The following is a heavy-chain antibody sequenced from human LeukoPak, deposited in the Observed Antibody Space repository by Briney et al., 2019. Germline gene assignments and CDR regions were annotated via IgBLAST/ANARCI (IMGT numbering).Heavy chain of an antibody. CDR3: TRVRYYYDSSGNPTE. CDR1: GFTFSSYW. Sequence: GGSLRLSCAASGFTFSSYWMSWVRQAPGKGLEWVASIKQDGSEKHYVDSVKGRFTISRDNAKSSLSLQMNSLRAEDTAVYYCTRVRYYYDSSGNPTEWGQGTLVTVSS. D-gene: IGHD3-22*01. J-gene: IGHJ4*02. CDR2: IKQDGSEK. V-gene: IGHV3-7*01.